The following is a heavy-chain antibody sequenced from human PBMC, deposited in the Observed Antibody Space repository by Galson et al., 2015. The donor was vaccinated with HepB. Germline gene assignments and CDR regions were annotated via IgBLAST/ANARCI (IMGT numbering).Heavy chain of an antibody. CDR1: GITFSSYS. Sequence: SLRLSCAASGITFSSYSMNWVRQAPGKGLEWVSSITTTSPYKYYADSVKGRFTITRDNAKNSLYLQMNSLRVEDTAVYYCAREFHGTGWYSTNNCFDPWGQGTLVTVSS. CDR3: AREFHGTGWYSTNNCFDP. D-gene: IGHD6-19*01. J-gene: IGHJ5*02. CDR2: ITTTSPYK. V-gene: IGHV3-21*01.